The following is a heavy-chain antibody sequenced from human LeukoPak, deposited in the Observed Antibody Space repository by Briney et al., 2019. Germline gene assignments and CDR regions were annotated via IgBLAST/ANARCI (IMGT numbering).Heavy chain of an antibody. V-gene: IGHV4-31*03. D-gene: IGHD6-6*01. Sequence: SETLSLTCTVSGGSISSGGYYWSWIRQHPGKGLEWIGYIYYSGSTYYNPSLKSRVTMSVDTSKNQFSLKLSSVTAADTAVYYCARDGLYSSSHFDYWGQGTLVTVSS. J-gene: IGHJ4*02. CDR1: GGSISSGGYY. CDR3: ARDGLYSSSHFDY. CDR2: IYYSGST.